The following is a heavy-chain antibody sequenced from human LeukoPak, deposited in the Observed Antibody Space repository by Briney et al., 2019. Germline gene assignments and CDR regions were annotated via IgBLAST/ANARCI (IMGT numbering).Heavy chain of an antibody. CDR3: ARGPYDSSGYYQFDP. J-gene: IGHJ5*02. CDR1: GGTFSSYA. V-gene: IGHV1-69*05. CDR2: IIPIFGTA. Sequence: SVKVSCKASGGTFSSYAIIWVRQAPGQGLEWMGGIIPIFGTANYAQKFQGRVTITTDESTSTAYMELSSLRSEDTAVYYCARGPYDSSGYYQFDPWGQGTLVTVSS. D-gene: IGHD3-22*01.